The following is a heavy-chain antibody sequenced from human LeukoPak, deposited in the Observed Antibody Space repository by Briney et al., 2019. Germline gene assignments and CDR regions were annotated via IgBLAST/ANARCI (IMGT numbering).Heavy chain of an antibody. CDR2: ISDSGGNT. CDR1: GFTFNNYA. V-gene: IGHV3-23*01. Sequence: GGSLRLSCAASGFTFNNYAMSWVRQPPGKGLEWVSTISDSGGNTYYADSVKGRFTISRDNSKNTLYLQMNSLRAEDTAVYYCAKRSGNNPLYYFDYWGQGTLVTVPS. J-gene: IGHJ4*02. D-gene: IGHD1-14*01. CDR3: AKRSGNNPLYYFDY.